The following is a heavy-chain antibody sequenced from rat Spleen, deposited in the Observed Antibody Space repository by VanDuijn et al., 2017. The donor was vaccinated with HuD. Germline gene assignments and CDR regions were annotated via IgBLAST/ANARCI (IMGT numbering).Heavy chain of an antibody. CDR2: IIFDGSST. CDR1: GFTFSDYA. J-gene: IGHJ2*01. CDR3: ATHGPRDYFDH. V-gene: IGHV5S10*01. Sequence: EVQLMESGGGLGQPGNSLKLSCVASGFTFSDYAMAWVRQSPKKGLEWVATIIFDGSSTYYRASVKGRFTISRDNAKSTLYLQMDSLRSEDTATYYCATHGPRDYFDHWGQGVMVTVSS.